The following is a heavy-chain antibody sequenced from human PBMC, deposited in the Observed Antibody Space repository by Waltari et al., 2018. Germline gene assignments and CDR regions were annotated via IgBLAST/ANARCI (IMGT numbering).Heavy chain of an antibody. CDR2: ISWNSGSI. CDR1: GFTFDDYA. D-gene: IGHD6-25*01. Sequence: EVQLVESGGGLVQPGRSLRLSCAASGFTFDDYAMHWVRQAPGKGLEWVSGISWNSGSIGYADSVKGRFTISRDNAKNSLYLQMNSLRAEDMALYYCAKSGQRFSPYYYYMDVWGKGTTVTVSS. V-gene: IGHV3-9*03. CDR3: AKSGQRFSPYYYYMDV. J-gene: IGHJ6*03.